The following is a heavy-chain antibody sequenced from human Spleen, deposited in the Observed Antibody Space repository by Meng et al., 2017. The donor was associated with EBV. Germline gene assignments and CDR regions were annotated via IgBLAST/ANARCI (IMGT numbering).Heavy chain of an antibody. Sequence: VQLQESGPGLVKPSGTLSLTCNVSDGSISINNWWNWVRQPPGKGLEWIGEIYHTGSTNYNPSLKSRVTISLDKSKNQFSLKLTSVTAADTAVYYCARLWAGTLDWGQGTLVTVSS. V-gene: IGHV4-4*02. CDR1: DGSISINNW. D-gene: IGHD3-16*01. J-gene: IGHJ4*02. CDR2: IYHTGST. CDR3: ARLWAGTLD.